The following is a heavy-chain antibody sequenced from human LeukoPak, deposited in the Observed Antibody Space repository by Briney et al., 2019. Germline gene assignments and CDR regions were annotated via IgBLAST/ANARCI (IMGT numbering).Heavy chain of an antibody. D-gene: IGHD3-22*01. J-gene: IGHJ4*02. V-gene: IGHV1-18*01. CDR1: GYTFTSYG. CDR2: ISAYNGNT. CDR3: ARTAYVLDYYDSSGHYYGPPGD. Sequence: ASVKVSCKASGYTFTSYGISWVRQAPGQGLEWMGWISAYNGNTNYAQKLQGRVTITADESTSTAYMELSSLRSEDTAVYYCARTAYVLDYYDSSGHYYGPPGDWGQGTLVTVSS.